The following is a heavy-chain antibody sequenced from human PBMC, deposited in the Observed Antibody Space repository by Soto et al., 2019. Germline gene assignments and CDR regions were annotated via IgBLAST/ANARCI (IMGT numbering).Heavy chain of an antibody. CDR2: ISHHGLKE. V-gene: IGHV3-30*18. J-gene: IGHJ4*02. CDR1: GFTFRDYG. D-gene: IGHD1-26*01. CDR3: AKDWVGGSNKYYFEY. Sequence: GGSLRLSCVASGFTFRDYGMHWVRQAPGKGLEWVAGISHHGLKEHYADSVKGRFTVSRDNSKKTVYLQLNSLRGDDTAVYYCAKDWVGGSNKYYFEYWGQGTLVTVSS.